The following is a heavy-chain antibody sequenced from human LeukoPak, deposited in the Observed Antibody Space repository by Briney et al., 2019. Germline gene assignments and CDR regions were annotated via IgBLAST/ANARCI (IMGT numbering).Heavy chain of an antibody. D-gene: IGHD3-16*01. J-gene: IGHJ4*02. CDR3: VRDGGAGLDY. CDR1: GYTFSAYG. Sequence: PGKSLRLSCAASGYTFSAYGLHWVRQAPGKGLEWVADIWYDGSKEFYADSVRGRFTISKDDAKSTLYLQMNSLRVEDTAVYYCVRDGGAGLDYWGQGTLVTVSS. V-gene: IGHV3-33*01. CDR2: IWYDGSKE.